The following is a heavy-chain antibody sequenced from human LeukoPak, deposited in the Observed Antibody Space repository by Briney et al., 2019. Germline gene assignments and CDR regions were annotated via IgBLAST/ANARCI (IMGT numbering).Heavy chain of an antibody. CDR1: GGSFSGYY. Sequence: SETLSLTCAVYGGSFSGYYWSWIRQPPGKGLEWIGEINHSGSTNYNPSLKSRVTISVDTSKNQFSLKLSSVTAADTAVYYCARNSYGLFDPWGQGTLVTVSS. CDR2: INHSGST. V-gene: IGHV4-34*01. CDR3: ARNSYGLFDP. J-gene: IGHJ5*02. D-gene: IGHD5-18*01.